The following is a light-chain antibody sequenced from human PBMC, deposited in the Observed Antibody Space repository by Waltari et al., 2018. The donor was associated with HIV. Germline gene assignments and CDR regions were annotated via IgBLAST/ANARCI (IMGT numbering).Light chain of an antibody. CDR2: KVS. J-gene: IGKJ2*01. CDR3: LQATEFPRT. Sequence: EIVLTQSPLLAPVALGQPASISCNSSQSLHHQNGNTYLSWLHQRPGLPPRLLIYKVSRRFSGVPDRFSARGTDTKFILDISSVQSEDAGIYFCLQATEFPRTFGRGTTLEI. V-gene: IGKV2-24*01. CDR1: QSLHHQNGNTY.